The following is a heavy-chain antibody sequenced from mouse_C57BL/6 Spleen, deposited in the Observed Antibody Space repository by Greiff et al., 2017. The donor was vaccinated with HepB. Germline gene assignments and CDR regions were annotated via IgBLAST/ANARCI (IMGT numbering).Heavy chain of an antibody. CDR3: AREGYLLLRPSPRYFDY. V-gene: IGHV1-82*01. CDR2: IYPGDGDT. CDR1: GYAFSSSW. J-gene: IGHJ2*01. D-gene: IGHD1-1*01. Sequence: QVQLQQSGPELVKPGASVKISCKASGYAFSSSWMNWVKQRPGKGLEWIGRIYPGDGDTNYNGKFKGKATLTADKSSSTAYMQLSSLTSEDSAVYFCAREGYLLLRPSPRYFDYWGQGTTLTVSS.